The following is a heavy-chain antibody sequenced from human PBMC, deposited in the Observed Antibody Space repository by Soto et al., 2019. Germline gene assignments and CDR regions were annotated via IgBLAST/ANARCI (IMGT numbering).Heavy chain of an antibody. CDR1: GYTFSSYS. J-gene: IGHJ4*02. CDR3: ARDMTDPDQIVVVPTAFDY. CDR2: ISAYNGNT. Sequence: ASVKVSCKASGYTFSSYSISWVRQAPGQGLEWMGWISAYNGNTKDAQKLQGRVTLTTDTSTSTAYMELRSLRSDDTAVYFCARDMTDPDQIVVVPTAFDYWGQGTLVTVSS. D-gene: IGHD2-2*01. V-gene: IGHV1-18*04.